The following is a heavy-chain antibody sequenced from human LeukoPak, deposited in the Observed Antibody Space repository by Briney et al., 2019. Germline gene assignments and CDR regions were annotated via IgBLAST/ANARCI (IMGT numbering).Heavy chain of an antibody. J-gene: IGHJ4*02. Sequence: GGSLRLSCAASGFTFSSYAIHWVRQAPGKGLEWVAVISYDGSNKYYADSVKGRFTISRDNSKNTLYLQMNSLRAEDTAVYYCARGLGVPAAIFSDIGYWGQGTLVTVSS. D-gene: IGHD2-2*01. CDR3: ARGLGVPAAIFSDIGY. CDR2: ISYDGSNK. CDR1: GFTFSSYA. V-gene: IGHV3-30-3*01.